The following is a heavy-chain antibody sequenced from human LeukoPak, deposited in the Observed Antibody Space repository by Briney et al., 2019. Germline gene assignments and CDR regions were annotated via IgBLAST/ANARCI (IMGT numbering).Heavy chain of an antibody. D-gene: IGHD5/OR15-5a*01. Sequence: PGGSLRLSCAASGFTFSSYWLHWVRQTPGKGLAWVSHINSDGSRTNYADSVKGRFTSSRDSAKNTLYLQMNSLRVEDTAVYFCARGGPVKSIYDPHWYDPWGQGTLVTVSS. CDR2: INSDGSRT. J-gene: IGHJ5*02. CDR1: GFTFSSYW. CDR3: ARGGPVKSIYDPHWYDP. V-gene: IGHV3-74*01.